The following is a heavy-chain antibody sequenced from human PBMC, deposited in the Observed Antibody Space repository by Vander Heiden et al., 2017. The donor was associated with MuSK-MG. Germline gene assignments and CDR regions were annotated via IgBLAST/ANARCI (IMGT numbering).Heavy chain of an antibody. V-gene: IGHV3-23*01. Sequence: EVQLLESGGGLVQPGGSLRLSCAASGFTFSTYAMTWVRPAPGKGLEWVSAISGSGDTTFYADSVKGRFTISRDTSKNTLYLQMNSLRAEDTALYYCAKDLGAYGDRRHVSGYWGQGTLVTVSS. CDR1: GFTFSTYA. D-gene: IGHD4-17*01. J-gene: IGHJ4*02. CDR2: ISGSGDTT. CDR3: AKDLGAYGDRRHVSGY.